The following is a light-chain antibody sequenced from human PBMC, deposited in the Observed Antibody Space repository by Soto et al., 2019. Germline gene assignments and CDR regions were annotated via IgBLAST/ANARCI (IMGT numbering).Light chain of an antibody. V-gene: IGLV2-11*01. J-gene: IGLJ1*01. CDR2: DVS. CDR1: NSDFGGYKY. CDR3: CSYTGSYV. Sequence: QSALTQPRSVSGSPGQSVTISCTGTNSDFGGYKYVSWYQQHPGKAPKLMIYDVSKRPSGVPDRFSGSKSGNTASLTISGLQAEDEADYFCCSYTGSYVFVTGTKVT.